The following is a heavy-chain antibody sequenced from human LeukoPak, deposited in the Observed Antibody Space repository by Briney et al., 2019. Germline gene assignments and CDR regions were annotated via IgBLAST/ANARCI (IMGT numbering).Heavy chain of an antibody. Sequence: PGGSLRLSCAASGFTFSSYAMHWVRQAPGKGLEWVAVISYDGSNKYYADSVKGRFTISRDNSKNTLYLQMNSLRAEDTAVYYCAKVIRTKWAPLDYWGQGTLVTVSS. CDR3: AKVIRTKWAPLDY. CDR2: ISYDGSNK. D-gene: IGHD2-8*01. J-gene: IGHJ4*02. V-gene: IGHV3-30*04. CDR1: GFTFSSYA.